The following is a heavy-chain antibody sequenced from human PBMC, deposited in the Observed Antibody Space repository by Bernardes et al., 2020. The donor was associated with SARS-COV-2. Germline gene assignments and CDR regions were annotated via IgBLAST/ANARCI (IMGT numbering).Heavy chain of an antibody. CDR3: ARLRADSLGGGFDS. J-gene: IGHJ4*02. CDR1: GGSMSSYY. V-gene: IGHV4-59*08. CDR2: IYYSGST. D-gene: IGHD1-26*01. Sequence: ETLSLTCTVSGGSMSSYYWSWIRQPPGKELEWIAYIYYSGSTDYNPSLKSRVTISIDTSKNQFSLKLSSVTAADTAMYYCARLRADSLGGGFDSWGQGTLVTVSS.